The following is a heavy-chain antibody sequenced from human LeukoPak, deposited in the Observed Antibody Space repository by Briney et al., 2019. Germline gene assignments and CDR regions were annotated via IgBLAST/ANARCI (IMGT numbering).Heavy chain of an antibody. CDR1: GGSISSSSYY. CDR3: ARVILSIGAPSAFDY. V-gene: IGHV4-39*07. Sequence: SETLSLTCTVSGGSISSSSYYWGWIRQPPGKGLEWIGSIYYSGSTYYNPSLKSRVTISVDTSKHRFSLKLSSATAADTAMYYCARVILSIGAPSAFDYWGQGTLVTVSS. J-gene: IGHJ4*02. CDR2: IYYSGST. D-gene: IGHD3-3*01.